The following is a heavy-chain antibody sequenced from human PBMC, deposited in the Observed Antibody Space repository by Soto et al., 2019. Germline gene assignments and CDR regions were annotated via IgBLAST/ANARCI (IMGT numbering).Heavy chain of an antibody. CDR3: ESDGGGPYCSSTRCYGMDV. CDR2: IIPIFGTA. D-gene: IGHD2-2*01. Sequence: QVQLVQSGAEVKKPGSSVKGSCKASGGTFSSYAISWVRQAPGQGLEWMGGIIPIFGTANYAQKFQGRVTITADESTSTAYMELSSLRCEDTAVYCCESDGGGPYCSSTRCYGMDVWGQGTTVTVSS. CDR1: GGTFSSYA. J-gene: IGHJ6*02. V-gene: IGHV1-69*01.